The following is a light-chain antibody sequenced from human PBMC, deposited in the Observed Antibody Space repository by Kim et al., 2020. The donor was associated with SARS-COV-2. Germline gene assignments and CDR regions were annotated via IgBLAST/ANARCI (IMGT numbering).Light chain of an antibody. J-gene: IGLJ2*01. CDR2: QDS. V-gene: IGLV3-1*01. Sequence: SYELTQPPSVSVSPGQTASITCSGDKSGDKYACWYQQKPGQSPALVIYQDSKRPSGIPERFPVSNSGNTASLTLSGTQAMDEADYYCQASDSSTVV. CDR3: QASDSSTVV. CDR1: KSGDKY.